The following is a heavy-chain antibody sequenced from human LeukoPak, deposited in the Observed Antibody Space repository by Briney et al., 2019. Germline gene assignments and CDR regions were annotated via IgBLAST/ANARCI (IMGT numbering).Heavy chain of an antibody. J-gene: IGHJ4*02. CDR1: GFTFEDYG. D-gene: IGHD3-22*01. CDR3: AMGYYYDSSGYGFDY. Sequence: GGSLRLSCAASGFTFEDYGMHWVRQAPGKGLEWVAVISYDGGDKFYAGSVKGRFIISRDNSKNILYLQMNNLRSEDTAVYYCAMGYYYDSSGYGFDYWGQGTLVTVSS. CDR2: ISYDGGDK. V-gene: IGHV3-30*03.